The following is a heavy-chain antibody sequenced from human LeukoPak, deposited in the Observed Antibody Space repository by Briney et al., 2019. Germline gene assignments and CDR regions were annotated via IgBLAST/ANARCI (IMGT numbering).Heavy chain of an antibody. Sequence: SETLSLTCTVSGGSISYYYWSWIRQPPGKGLEWIGYIYYTGSTNYNPSLKSRVTISLDTSKNQFSLKLSSVTAEDTAVYYCARDPYSSSPIYYYYYMDVWGKGTTVTVSS. CDR3: ARDPYSSSPIYYYYYMDV. J-gene: IGHJ6*03. V-gene: IGHV4-59*01. CDR2: IYYTGST. D-gene: IGHD6-13*01. CDR1: GGSISYYY.